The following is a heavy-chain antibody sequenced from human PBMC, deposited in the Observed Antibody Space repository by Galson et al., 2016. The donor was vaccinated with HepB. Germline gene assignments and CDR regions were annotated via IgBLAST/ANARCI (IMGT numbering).Heavy chain of an antibody. CDR2: INTYNGNT. Sequence: SVKVSCKASGYTFTSYGISWVRQAPGQGLEWMAWINTYNGNTEDSQKVQGRVAMTTDTSTNTAYMELSGLRPDDPAVYYCARDDRSGGMDVWGQGTMVTVSS. CDR3: ARDDRSGGMDV. J-gene: IGHJ6*02. V-gene: IGHV1-18*04. CDR1: GYTFTSYG. D-gene: IGHD6-25*01.